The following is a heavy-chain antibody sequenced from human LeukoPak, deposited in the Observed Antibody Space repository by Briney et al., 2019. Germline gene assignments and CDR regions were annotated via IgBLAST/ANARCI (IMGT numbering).Heavy chain of an antibody. Sequence: GGSLRLSCAASGFTFSSYAMSWVRQAPGKGLEWVSAISGSGGSTYYADSVKGRFTISRDTSKNTLYLQMNSLRVEDTAVYYCAKDKIRFSSGWGAFDIWGQGTMVTVSS. CDR3: AKDKIRFSSGWGAFDI. J-gene: IGHJ3*02. D-gene: IGHD6-19*01. CDR1: GFTFSSYA. CDR2: ISGSGGST. V-gene: IGHV3-23*01.